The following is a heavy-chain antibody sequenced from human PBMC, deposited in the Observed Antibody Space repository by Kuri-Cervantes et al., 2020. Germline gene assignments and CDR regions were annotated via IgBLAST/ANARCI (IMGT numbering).Heavy chain of an antibody. Sequence: SETLSLTCAVYGGPFSDYYWNWIRQPPGKGLKWIGEINHSGSTYYNPSLKSRVTMSVDTSKNQFSLKLSTVTAADTAVYYCASNPAAAGTHLDHWGQGTLVTVSS. V-gene: IGHV4-34*09. J-gene: IGHJ4*02. CDR3: ASNPAAAGTHLDH. CDR2: INHSGST. CDR1: GGPFSDYY. D-gene: IGHD6-13*01.